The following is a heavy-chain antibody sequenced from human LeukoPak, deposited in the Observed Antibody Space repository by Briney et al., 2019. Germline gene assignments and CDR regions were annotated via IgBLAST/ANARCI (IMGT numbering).Heavy chain of an antibody. CDR1: GFTFSSYA. CDR2: ISGSGGST. D-gene: IGHD3-10*01. CDR3: AKSRSGSANWALRIFDN. Sequence: GGSLRLSCAASGFTFSSYAMSWVRQAPGKGLEWVSAISGSGGSTYYADSVKGRFTISRDNSKNTLYLQMNSLRAEDTAIYYCAKSRSGSANWALRIFDNWGQGTLVTVSS. V-gene: IGHV3-23*01. J-gene: IGHJ4*02.